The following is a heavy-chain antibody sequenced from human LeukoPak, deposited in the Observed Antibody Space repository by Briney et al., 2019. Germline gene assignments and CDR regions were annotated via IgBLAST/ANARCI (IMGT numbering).Heavy chain of an antibody. CDR3: ASAGYCSSTSCPLGMWFDP. J-gene: IGHJ5*02. CDR1: GGTFSSYA. Sequence: SVKVSCKASGGTFSSYAFSWVRQAPGQGLEWMGGIIPIFGTANYAQKFQGRVTITADESTSTAYMELSSLRSEDTAVYYCASAGYCSSTSCPLGMWFDPWGQGTLVTVSS. CDR2: IIPIFGTA. D-gene: IGHD2-2*01. V-gene: IGHV1-69*01.